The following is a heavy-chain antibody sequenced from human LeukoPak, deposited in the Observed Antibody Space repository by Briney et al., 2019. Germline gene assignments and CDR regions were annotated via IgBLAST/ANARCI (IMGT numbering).Heavy chain of an antibody. D-gene: IGHD3-22*01. Sequence: SETLSLTCNVSGGSISSGDYYWSWIRQPPGKGLEWIGYIYYSGSTYYNPSLKSRVTISVDTSKNQFSLKLSSATAADTAVYYCAREIVVVITTTDAFDIWGQGTMVTVSS. V-gene: IGHV4-30-4*01. CDR2: IYYSGST. J-gene: IGHJ3*02. CDR3: AREIVVVITTTDAFDI. CDR1: GGSISSGDYY.